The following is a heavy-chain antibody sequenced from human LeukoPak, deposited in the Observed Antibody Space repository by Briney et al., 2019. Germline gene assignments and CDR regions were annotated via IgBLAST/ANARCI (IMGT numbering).Heavy chain of an antibody. CDR1: GFTFTTYW. CDR2: INSDGSIT. D-gene: IGHD5-18*01. J-gene: IGHJ6*02. CDR3: ARDAVDTANAV. Sequence: GGSLRLSCAASGFTFTTYWMHWVRQAPGKGLVWVSHINSDGSITSYADSVKGRFTISRDNAKITLYLQMNSLSAEDTAVYYCARDAVDTANAVWGQGTTVTVSS. V-gene: IGHV3-74*01.